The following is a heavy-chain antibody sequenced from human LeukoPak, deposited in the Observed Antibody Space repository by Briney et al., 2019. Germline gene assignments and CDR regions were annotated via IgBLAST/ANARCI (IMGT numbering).Heavy chain of an antibody. CDR3: ASEAFYDSGGYYGY. D-gene: IGHD3-22*01. Sequence: SLRLSCAASGFTFDDYAMHWVRQAPGKGLEWVSGISWNSGSIGYADSVKGRFTISRDNAKNSLYLQMNSLRAEDTAVYYCASEAFYDSGGYYGYWGQGTLVTVSS. CDR2: ISWNSGSI. V-gene: IGHV3-9*01. CDR1: GFTFDDYA. J-gene: IGHJ4*02.